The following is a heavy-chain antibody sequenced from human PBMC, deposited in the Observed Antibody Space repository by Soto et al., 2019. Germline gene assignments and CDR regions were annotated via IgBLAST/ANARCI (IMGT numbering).Heavy chain of an antibody. CDR2: IFYTYSGST. CDR3: ARGLWGRSGLYYYYYYGMDV. Sequence: TLSLTCTVSGASITSGHYYWSWVRHHPGKGLEWIGNIFYTYSGSTLYNPSLKSRVTISVDTSKNQVSLKLSSVTAADTAVYYCARGLWGRSGLYYYYYYGMDVWGQGTTVTVSS. CDR1: GASITSGHYY. J-gene: IGHJ6*02. V-gene: IGHV4-31*03. D-gene: IGHD1-26*01.